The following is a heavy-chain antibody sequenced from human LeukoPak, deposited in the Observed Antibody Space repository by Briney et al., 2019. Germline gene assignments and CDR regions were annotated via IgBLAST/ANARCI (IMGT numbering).Heavy chain of an antibody. CDR3: AGGFGELLDLSAFDI. D-gene: IGHD3-10*01. J-gene: IGHJ3*02. CDR2: IYYSGST. CDR1: GYSISSSYY. V-gene: IGHV4-61*01. Sequence: KPSETLSLTCTVSGYSISSSYYWSWIRQPPGKGLEWIGYIYYSGSTNYNPSLKSRVTISVDTSKNQFSLKLSSVTAADTAVYYCAGGFGELLDLSAFDIWGQGTMVTVSS.